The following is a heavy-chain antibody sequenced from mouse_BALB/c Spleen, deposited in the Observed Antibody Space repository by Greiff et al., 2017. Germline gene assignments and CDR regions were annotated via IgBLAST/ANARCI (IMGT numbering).Heavy chain of an antibody. CDR3: ARSDLAY. V-gene: IGHV1-82*01. Sequence: QVHVKQSGPELVKPGASVKISCKASGYAFSSSWMNWVKQRPGQGLEWIGRIYPGDGDTNYNGKFKGKATLTADKSSSTAYMQLSSLTSVDSAVYFCARSDLAYWGQGTLVTVSA. CDR1: GYAFSSSW. J-gene: IGHJ3*01. CDR2: IYPGDGDT.